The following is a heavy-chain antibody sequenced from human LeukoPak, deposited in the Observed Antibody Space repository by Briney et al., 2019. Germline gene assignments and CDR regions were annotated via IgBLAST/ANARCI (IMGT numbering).Heavy chain of an antibody. D-gene: IGHD3-10*01. CDR1: GFTFSSYS. CDR3: AKSPVRGSLVEQFDY. V-gene: IGHV3-48*01. Sequence: GGSLRLSCAASGFTFSSYSMNWVRQAPGKGLEWVSDITSSSTIYYADSVKGRFTISRDNSKNTLYLQMNSQRAEDTAVYYCAKSPVRGSLVEQFDYWGQGTLVTVSS. CDR2: ITSSSTI. J-gene: IGHJ4*02.